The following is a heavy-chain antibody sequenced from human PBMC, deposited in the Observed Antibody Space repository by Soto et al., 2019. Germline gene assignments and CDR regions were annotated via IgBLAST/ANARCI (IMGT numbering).Heavy chain of an antibody. J-gene: IGHJ4*02. D-gene: IGHD6-13*01. CDR2: IWYDGSNK. Sequence: GGSLRLSCAASGFTFSSYGMHWVRQAPGKGLEWVAVIWYDGSNKYYADSVKGRFTISRDNSKNTLYLQMNSLRAEDTAVYYCASSEVGIAAAGVLGYWGQGTLVTVSS. V-gene: IGHV3-33*01. CDR1: GFTFSSYG. CDR3: ASSEVGIAAAGVLGY.